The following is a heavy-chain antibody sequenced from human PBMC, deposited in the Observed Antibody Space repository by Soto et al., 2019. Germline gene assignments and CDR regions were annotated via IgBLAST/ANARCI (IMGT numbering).Heavy chain of an antibody. D-gene: IGHD6-13*01. Sequence: ASVKVSCKASGYTFTSYAMHWVRQAPGQRLGWMGWINAGNGNTKYSQKFQGRVTITRDTSASTAYMELSSLRSEDTAVYYCARDLASSSFSHWFDPWGQGTLVTVSS. J-gene: IGHJ5*01. CDR1: GYTFTSYA. CDR3: ARDLASSSFSHWFDP. CDR2: INAGNGNT. V-gene: IGHV1-3*01.